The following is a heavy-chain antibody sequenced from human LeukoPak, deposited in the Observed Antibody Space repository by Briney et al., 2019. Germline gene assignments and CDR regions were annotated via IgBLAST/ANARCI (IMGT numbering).Heavy chain of an antibody. J-gene: IGHJ4*02. CDR2: INPNNGGT. D-gene: IGHD3-22*01. V-gene: IGHV1-2*02. CDR1: GYTFNGYY. Sequence: ASVKFSCKASGYTFNGYYIHWVRQAPGQGLEWMGWINPNNGGTNYAQKFQGRVTMTRDTSISTAYMELSTLRFDDTAVYYCATPGGDSSGYSYDYWCQGTLVTVSS. CDR3: ATPGGDSSGYSYDY.